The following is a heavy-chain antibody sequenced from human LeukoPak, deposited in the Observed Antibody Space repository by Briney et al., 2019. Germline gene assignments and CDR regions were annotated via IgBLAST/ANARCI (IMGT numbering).Heavy chain of an antibody. J-gene: IGHJ3*02. V-gene: IGHV4-59*01. D-gene: IGHD6-19*01. CDR1: GGSISSYY. Sequence: PSETLSLTCTVSGGSISSYYWSWIRRPPGKGLEWIGYIYYTGSTNYNPSLKSRVTISVDTSKNQFSLKLSSVTAADTAVYYCARDLPLGIALARGAFDIWGQGTMVTVSS. CDR2: IYYTGST. CDR3: ARDLPLGIALARGAFDI.